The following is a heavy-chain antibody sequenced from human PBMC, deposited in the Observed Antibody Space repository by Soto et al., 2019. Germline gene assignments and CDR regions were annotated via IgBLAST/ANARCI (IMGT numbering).Heavy chain of an antibody. CDR1: GFTFSNYA. J-gene: IGHJ4*02. D-gene: IGHD5-18*01. CDR3: AKIVPGYSYGGFDS. V-gene: IGHV3-23*01. CDR2: ITGTGGRT. Sequence: GGSLRLSCAASGFTFSNYAMSWVRQAPGKGLECVSSITGTGGRTYYADSVKGRFTISRDNSKNTLYLQTNSLRAEDTAVYYCAKIVPGYSYGGFDSWGQGTLVTVSS.